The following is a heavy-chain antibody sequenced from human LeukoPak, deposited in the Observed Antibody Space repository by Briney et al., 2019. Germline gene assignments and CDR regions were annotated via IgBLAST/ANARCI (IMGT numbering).Heavy chain of an antibody. CDR2: ISSTSTYTSTYI. D-gene: IGHD3-10*01. J-gene: IGHJ4*01. Sequence: SGGSLSLDCAASGFTFITYNMTWVRQAPGKGLEWVSTISSTSTYTSTYIYYADSMKGRFTISRDNAKNSVYLQMNSLRAEDTAVYYCAREQNYYTAGNSYNVLDYWGQRWLVTVSS. CDR1: GFTFITYN. CDR3: AREQNYYTAGNSYNVLDY. V-gene: IGHV3-21*01.